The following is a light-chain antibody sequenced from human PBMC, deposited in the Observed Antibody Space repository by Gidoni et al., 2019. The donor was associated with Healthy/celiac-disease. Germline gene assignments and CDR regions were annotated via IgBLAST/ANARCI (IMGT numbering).Light chain of an antibody. V-gene: IGKV1-8*01. CDR2: AAT. CDR1: QGISSY. J-gene: IGKJ1*01. CDR3: QQYYSYPRT. Sequence: AIRMTQAPSSFSASTGDRVTITCRASQGISSYLAWYQQKPGKAPKLLIYAATPLQSGVPSRFSGRGSWTGFTLTISCLQSGDFSTYYCQQYYSYPRTFGQGTKVEIK.